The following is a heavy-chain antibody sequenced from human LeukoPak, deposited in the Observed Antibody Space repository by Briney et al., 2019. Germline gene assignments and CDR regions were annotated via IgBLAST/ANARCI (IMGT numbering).Heavy chain of an antibody. V-gene: IGHV1-18*01. CDR1: GYTFTSYG. CDR3: ARAPRGDYGGDYFDY. CDR2: ISAYNGNT. J-gene: IGHJ4*02. D-gene: IGHD4-17*01. Sequence: ASVKVSCKASGYTFTSYGISWVRQAPGQGLEWMGWISAYNGNTNSAQKLQGRVTMTTDTSTSTAYMELRSLRSDDTAVYYCARAPRGDYGGDYFDYWGQGTLVTVSS.